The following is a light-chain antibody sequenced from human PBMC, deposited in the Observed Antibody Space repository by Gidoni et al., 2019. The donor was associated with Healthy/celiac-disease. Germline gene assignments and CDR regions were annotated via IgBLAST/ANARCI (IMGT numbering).Light chain of an antibody. Sequence: DIQMTQSPSSLSASVGARVTITCRASQSISSYLNWYQQKPGKAPKLLISAASSLQSGVPSRFSGSGSGTEFTLTISSLQPEDFATYYCQQSYSTPLTFGGGTKVEIK. CDR3: QQSYSTPLT. CDR2: AAS. CDR1: QSISSY. V-gene: IGKV1-39*01. J-gene: IGKJ4*01.